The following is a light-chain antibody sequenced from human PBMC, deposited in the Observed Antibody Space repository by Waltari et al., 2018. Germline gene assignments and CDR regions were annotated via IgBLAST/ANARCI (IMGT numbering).Light chain of an antibody. CDR3: QVWHSTIDDYV. CDR1: NIESKS. J-gene: IGLJ1*01. CDR2: DDN. Sequence: SYVLTQPPSVSVAPGQTARITCGGNNIESKSAHWYQEEPGPAPVLVVYDDNDRPSGLHEQFSGSNSGNTATLTISRVEAGDEADYYCQVWHSTIDDYVFGSGTKVTVL. V-gene: IGLV3-21*02.